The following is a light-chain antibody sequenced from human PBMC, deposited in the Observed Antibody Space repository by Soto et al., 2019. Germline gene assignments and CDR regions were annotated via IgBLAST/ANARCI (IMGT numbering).Light chain of an antibody. CDR2: DAS. CDR3: QQYNSYRYT. Sequence: DIQMTQSPSTLSASVGDRVTITCRASQSISSWLAWYQQKPGKAPKLLIYDASSLESGVPSRFSGSGSGTEFTLTISSLQPDDFATYYCQQYNSYRYTFVQGTKVDIK. CDR1: QSISSW. J-gene: IGKJ2*01. V-gene: IGKV1-5*01.